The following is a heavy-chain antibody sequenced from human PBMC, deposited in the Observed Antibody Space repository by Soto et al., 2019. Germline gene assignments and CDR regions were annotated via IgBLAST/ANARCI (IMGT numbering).Heavy chain of an antibody. CDR1: GGSISSSSYY. V-gene: IGHV4-39*01. J-gene: IGHJ4*02. CDR3: ARSGHYYDSSGYFSRY. D-gene: IGHD3-22*01. Sequence: QLQLQESGPGLVKPSETLSLTCTVSGGSISSSSYYWGWIRQPPGKGLEWIGSIYYSGSTYYNPSLKSRVTISVDTSTNQFSLKLSSVTAADTAVYYCARSGHYYDSSGYFSRYWGQGTLVTVSS. CDR2: IYYSGST.